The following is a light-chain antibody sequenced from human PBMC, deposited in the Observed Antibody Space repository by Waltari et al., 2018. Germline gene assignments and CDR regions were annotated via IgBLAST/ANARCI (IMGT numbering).Light chain of an antibody. CDR2: AAS. Sequence: VLTQSPATLSLSPGDRATLSCRASQNIGDYLAWYQQKPGQAPRLRISAASNRATGVPARFSGSGSGTDFTLTISSLEPEDFAVYYCQNRRDWPLLTFGGGTKVEIK. V-gene: IGKV3-11*01. CDR1: QNIGDY. J-gene: IGKJ4*01. CDR3: QNRRDWPLLT.